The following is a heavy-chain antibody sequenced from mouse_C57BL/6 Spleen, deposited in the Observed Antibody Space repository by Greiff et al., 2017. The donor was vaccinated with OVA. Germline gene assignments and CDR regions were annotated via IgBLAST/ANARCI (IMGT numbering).Heavy chain of an antibody. Sequence: QVHVKQPGAELVKPGASVKMSCKASGYTFTSYWITWVKQRPGQGLEWIGDIYPGSGSTNYNEKFKSKATLTVDTSSSTAYMQLSSLTSEDSAVYYCARIYDGYPDVWGTGTTVTVSS. D-gene: IGHD2-3*01. CDR2: IYPGSGST. J-gene: IGHJ1*03. CDR3: ARIYDGYPDV. V-gene: IGHV1-55*01. CDR1: GYTFTSYW.